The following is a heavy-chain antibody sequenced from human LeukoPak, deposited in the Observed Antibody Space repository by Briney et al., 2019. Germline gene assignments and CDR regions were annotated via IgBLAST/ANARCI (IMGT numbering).Heavy chain of an antibody. CDR3: ARRRSEMEIFDY. CDR2: IYPGDSDT. D-gene: IGHD1-1*01. CDR1: GYSFTNFW. V-gene: IGHV5-51*01. J-gene: IGHJ4*02. Sequence: GESLKISCKGSGYSFTNFWIGWVRQVPGKGLEWMGIIYPGDSDTRYSPTFQGQVTISADKSMNTAYLQWSSLKASDTAVYYCARRRSEMEIFDYWGQGTLVTVSS.